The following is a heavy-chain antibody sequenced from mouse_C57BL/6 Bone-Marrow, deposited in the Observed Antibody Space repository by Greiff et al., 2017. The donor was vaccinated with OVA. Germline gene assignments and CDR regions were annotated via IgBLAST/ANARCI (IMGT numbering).Heavy chain of an antibody. CDR1: GFSLTSYG. D-gene: IGHD2-2*01. CDR3: ARLLWLRRGGYYFDY. CDR2: IWRGGST. Sequence: QVHVKQSGPGLVQPSQSLSITCTVSGFSLTSYGVHWVRQSPGKGLAWLGVIWRGGSTDYNAAFISRLSISKDNSKSQVFFKMNSLQADDTAIYYCARLLWLRRGGYYFDYWGQGTTLTVSS. J-gene: IGHJ2*01. V-gene: IGHV2-2*01.